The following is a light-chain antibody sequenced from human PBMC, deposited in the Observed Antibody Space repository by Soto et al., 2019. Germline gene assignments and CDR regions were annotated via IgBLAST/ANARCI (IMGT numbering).Light chain of an antibody. V-gene: IGKV1-5*01. CDR1: QDITRW. J-gene: IGKJ1*01. Sequence: DIQLTQSPSFLSASVGDRVTITCRASQDITRWMAWYQQKPGKAPKLLIYDASTLESGVPSRFSGSRSGTEFTLTISSLQPDDFATYYCQQYNSYSWTFGQGTKVDIK. CDR3: QQYNSYSWT. CDR2: DAS.